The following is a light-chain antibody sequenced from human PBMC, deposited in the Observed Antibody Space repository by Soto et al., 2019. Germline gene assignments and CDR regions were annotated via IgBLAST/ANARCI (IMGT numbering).Light chain of an antibody. Sequence: QSVLTQPPSASGTPGQTVSISCSGTSSNMRTNTVNWYQHLPGTAPKLIISRNDQRPSGVPDRFSASKSGTSASLAINGLQSADEAVYYCAAWDDSLAGVFGGGTQLTVL. CDR2: RND. CDR1: SSNMRTNT. J-gene: IGLJ7*01. CDR3: AAWDDSLAGV. V-gene: IGLV1-44*01.